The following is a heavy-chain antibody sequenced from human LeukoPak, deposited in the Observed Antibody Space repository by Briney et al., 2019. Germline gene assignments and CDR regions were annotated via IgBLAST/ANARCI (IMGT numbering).Heavy chain of an antibody. J-gene: IGHJ4*02. CDR3: ARDGYSYGYEGFDY. CDR1: GGSISSYY. V-gene: IGHV4-59*12. Sequence: SETLSLTCTVSGGSISSYYWSWIRQPPGKGLEWIGYIYYSGSTNYNPSLKSRVTISVDTSKKQFSLKLSSVTAADTAVYYCARDGYSYGYEGFDYWGQGTLVTVSS. D-gene: IGHD5-18*01. CDR2: IYYSGST.